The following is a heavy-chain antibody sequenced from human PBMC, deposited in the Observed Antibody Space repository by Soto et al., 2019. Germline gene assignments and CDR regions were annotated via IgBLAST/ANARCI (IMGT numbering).Heavy chain of an antibody. Sequence: LTCAVYGGSFSGYYWSWVRQAPGKGLEWVSGISWNSGSIGYADSVKGRFTISRDNAKNSLYLQMNSLRAEDTALYYCAKTGGYDFWSGKPTGYYYYMDVWGKGTTVTV. CDR2: ISWNSGSI. CDR3: AKTGGYDFWSGKPTGYYYYMDV. V-gene: IGHV3-9*01. D-gene: IGHD3-3*01. J-gene: IGHJ6*03. CDR1: GGSFSGYY.